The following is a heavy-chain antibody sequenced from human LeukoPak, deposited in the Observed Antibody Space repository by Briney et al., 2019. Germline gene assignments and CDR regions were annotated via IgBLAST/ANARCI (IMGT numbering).Heavy chain of an antibody. D-gene: IGHD3-22*01. CDR1: GFTVSSNS. CDR2: IYTTGST. Sequence: PGGSRRLSCTVSGFTVSSNSMSWVRQAPGKGLEWVSFIYTTGSTHNSDSVKGRFTISRDSSKNTLYLQMNSLRAEDTAVYYCARRAGDYSHPYDYWGQGTLVTVSS. J-gene: IGHJ4*02. CDR3: ARRAGDYSHPYDY. V-gene: IGHV3-53*01.